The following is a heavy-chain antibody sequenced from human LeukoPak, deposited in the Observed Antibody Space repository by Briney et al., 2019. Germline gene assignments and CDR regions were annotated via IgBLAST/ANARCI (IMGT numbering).Heavy chain of an antibody. CDR1: GFTFSSYG. CDR3: AKDLFEYYYDSSGSEFDY. CDR2: ISYDGSNK. V-gene: IGHV3-30*18. D-gene: IGHD3-22*01. Sequence: GRSLGLSCAASGFTFSSYGMHWVRQAPGKGLEWVAVISYDGSNKYYADSVKGRFTISRDNSKNTLYLQMNSLRAEDTAVYYCAKDLFEYYYDSSGSEFDYWGQGTLVTVSS. J-gene: IGHJ4*02.